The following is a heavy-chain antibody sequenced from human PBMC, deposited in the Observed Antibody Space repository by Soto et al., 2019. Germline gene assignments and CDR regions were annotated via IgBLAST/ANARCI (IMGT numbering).Heavy chain of an antibody. D-gene: IGHD5-18*01. CDR3: ARGPRGYGYGHYFDY. V-gene: IGHV1-69*13. CDR1: GGTFSSYA. CDR2: IIPIFGTA. J-gene: IGHJ4*02. Sequence: SVKVSCKASGGTFSSYAISWVRQAPGQGLEWMGGIIPIFGTANYAQKFQGRVTITADESTSTAYMELSSLRSEDTAVYYCARGPRGYGYGHYFDYWGQGTLVTVSS.